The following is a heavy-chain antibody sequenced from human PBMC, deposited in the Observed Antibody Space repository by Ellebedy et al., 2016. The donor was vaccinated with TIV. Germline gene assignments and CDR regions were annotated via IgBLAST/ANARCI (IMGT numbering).Heavy chain of an antibody. J-gene: IGHJ5*02. CDR1: GFTFSVYG. V-gene: IGHV3-23*01. CDR2: SSANGDT. CDR3: AKGVYET. D-gene: IGHD2-8*01. Sequence: GESLKISCAASGFTFSVYGINWVRQAPGKGLEWVSLSSANGDTFYADSVKGRFTVSRDNSKNTLHLQMNSLRVEDTARYYCAKGVYETWGQGTLVTVSS.